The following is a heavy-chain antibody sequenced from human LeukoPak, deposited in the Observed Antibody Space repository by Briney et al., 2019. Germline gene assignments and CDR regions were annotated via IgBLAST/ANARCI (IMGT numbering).Heavy chain of an antibody. J-gene: IGHJ6*03. CDR3: ARVRGLTVSTLYYYYYYMDV. D-gene: IGHD4-11*01. Sequence: SVKVSCKPSGGTFSSYAISWVRQAPGQGLEWMGGIIPIFGTANYAQKFQGRVTITTDESTSTAYMELSSLRSEDTAVYYCARVRGLTVSTLYYYYYYMDVWGKGTTVTVSS. V-gene: IGHV1-69*05. CDR1: GGTFSSYA. CDR2: IIPIFGTA.